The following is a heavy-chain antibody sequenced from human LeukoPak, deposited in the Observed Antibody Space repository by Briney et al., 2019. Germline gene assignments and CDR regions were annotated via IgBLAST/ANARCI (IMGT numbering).Heavy chain of an antibody. V-gene: IGHV3-20*04. CDR1: GFTFHDYD. J-gene: IGHJ4*02. CDR3: ARRDYYGSGSPDF. Sequence: GGSLRLSCAASGFTFHDYDMSWVRQSPGKGLEWVSGINWNGDRTGYADSVKGRFTNSRDNAKKSLYLQMNSLRAEDTALYYCARRDYYGSGSPDFWGQGTLVTVSS. CDR2: INWNGDRT. D-gene: IGHD3-10*01.